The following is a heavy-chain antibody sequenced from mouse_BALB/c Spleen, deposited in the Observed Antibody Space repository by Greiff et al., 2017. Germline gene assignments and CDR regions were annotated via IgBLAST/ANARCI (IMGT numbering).Heavy chain of an antibody. CDR2: IYPGNSDT. CDR3: TRPTLYYGSSLFAY. CDR1: GYTFTSYW. V-gene: IGHV1-5*01. J-gene: IGHJ3*01. Sequence: VQLKQSGTVLARPGASVKMSCKASGYTFTSYWMHWVKQRPGQGLEWIGAIYPGNSDTSYNQKFKGKAKLTAVTSTSTAYMELSSLTNEDSAVYYCTRPTLYYGSSLFAYWGQGTLVTVSA. D-gene: IGHD1-1*01.